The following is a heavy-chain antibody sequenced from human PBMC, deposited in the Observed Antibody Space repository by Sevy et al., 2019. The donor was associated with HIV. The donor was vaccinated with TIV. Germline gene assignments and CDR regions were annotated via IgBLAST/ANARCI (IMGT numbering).Heavy chain of an antibody. J-gene: IGHJ4*02. CDR2: INPNSGGT. CDR1: GYTFTGYY. V-gene: IGHV1-2*02. CDR3: ARARKLGYDFWSGYLY. D-gene: IGHD3-3*01. Sequence: ASVKVSCKASGYTFTGYYMHWVRQAPGQGLEWMGWINPNSGGTNYAQKFQGRVTMTRDTSISPAYMELSRLRSDDTAVYYCARARKLGYDFWSGYLYWGQGTLVTVSS.